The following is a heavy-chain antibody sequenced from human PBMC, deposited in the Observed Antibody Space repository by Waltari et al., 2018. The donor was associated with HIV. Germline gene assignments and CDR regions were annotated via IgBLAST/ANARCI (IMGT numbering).Heavy chain of an antibody. V-gene: IGHV4-39*01. D-gene: IGHD6-19*01. CDR1: VGSISRRSYY. Sequence: QLQLQESGPGLVKPSATLSLPCPVSVGSISRRSYYWGWIRQPPGKGLEWIGGIYYSGSTYYNPSLKSRVTISVDTSKNQFSLKLSSVTAADTAVYYCARHAKYSSGWSEFDYWGQGTLVTVSS. CDR3: ARHAKYSSGWSEFDY. CDR2: IYYSGST. J-gene: IGHJ4*02.